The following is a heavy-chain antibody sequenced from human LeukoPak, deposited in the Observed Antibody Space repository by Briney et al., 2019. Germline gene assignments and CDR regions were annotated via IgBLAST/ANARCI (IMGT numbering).Heavy chain of an antibody. Sequence: GRSLRLSCAASGFTFSSYGMHWVRQAPGKGLEWVAVISYDGSNKYYADSVKGRFTISGDNSKNTLYLQMNSLRAEDTAVYYCAKEGCSGGSCYFVYDYWGQGTLVTVSS. D-gene: IGHD2-15*01. CDR1: GFTFSSYG. CDR3: AKEGCSGGSCYFVYDY. V-gene: IGHV3-30*18. CDR2: ISYDGSNK. J-gene: IGHJ4*02.